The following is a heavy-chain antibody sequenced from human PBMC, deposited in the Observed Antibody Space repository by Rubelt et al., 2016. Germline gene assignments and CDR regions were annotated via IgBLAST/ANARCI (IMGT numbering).Heavy chain of an antibody. V-gene: IGHV4-59*12. J-gene: IGHJ6*02. CDR2: IYYSGST. CDR3: ASLRWRTTRYYYYGMDV. CDR1: GGSISSYY. Sequence: SGGSISSYYWSWIRQPPGKGLEWIGYIYYSGSTNYNPSLKSRVTISVDTSKNQFSLKLSSVTAADTAVYYCASLRWRTTRYYYYGMDVWGQGTTVTVSS. D-gene: IGHD4-23*01.